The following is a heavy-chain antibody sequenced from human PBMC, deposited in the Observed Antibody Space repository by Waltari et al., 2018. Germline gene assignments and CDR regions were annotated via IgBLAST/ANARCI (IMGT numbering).Heavy chain of an antibody. CDR1: GGTFSSYA. D-gene: IGHD6-6*01. J-gene: IGHJ4*02. CDR2: IIPIFGTA. Sequence: QVQLVQSGAEVKKPGSSVKVPCKASGGTFSSYAISWVRQAPGQGLEWMGRIIPIFGTANYAQNFQGRVTITADKSTSTAYMGLSSLRSEDTAVYYCARAIRNSSSPRYYFDYWGQGTLVTVSS. V-gene: IGHV1-69*08. CDR3: ARAIRNSSSPRYYFDY.